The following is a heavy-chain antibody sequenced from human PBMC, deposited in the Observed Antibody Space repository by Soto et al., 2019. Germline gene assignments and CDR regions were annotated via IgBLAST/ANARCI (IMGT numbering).Heavy chain of an antibody. J-gene: IGHJ4*02. CDR1: GYTFTSYY. Sequence: ASVKVSCKASGYTFTSYYMHWVRQAPGQGLEWMGIINPSGGSTSYAQKFQGRVTMTRDTSTSTVYMELSSLRSEDTAVYYCARDLPAGSYFSYFDYWGQGTLVTVSS. CDR3: ARDLPAGSYFSYFDY. V-gene: IGHV1-46*01. D-gene: IGHD1-26*01. CDR2: INPSGGST.